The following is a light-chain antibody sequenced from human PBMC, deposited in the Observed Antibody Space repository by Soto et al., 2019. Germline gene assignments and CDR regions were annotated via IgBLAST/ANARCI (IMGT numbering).Light chain of an antibody. CDR3: QQYNSYWGT. Sequence: DIQMTQSPSTLSASVGDRVTITCRASQGISSWLAWYQQKPGKAPKLLIYKASSLESGVPSRFSGSGSGTEFTLTISSLQPDDFATYYCQQYNSYWGTFGQGTKVEIK. V-gene: IGKV1-5*03. CDR1: QGISSW. CDR2: KAS. J-gene: IGKJ1*01.